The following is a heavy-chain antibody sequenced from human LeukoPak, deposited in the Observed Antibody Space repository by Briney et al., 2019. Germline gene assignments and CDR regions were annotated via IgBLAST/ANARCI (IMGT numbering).Heavy chain of an antibody. J-gene: IGHJ4*02. D-gene: IGHD6-6*01. V-gene: IGHV1-18*01. CDR1: GYTFTSDG. CDR2: ISAYNGNT. Sequence: GASVKVSCKASGYTFTSDGISWVRQAPGQGLEWMGWISAYNGNTNYAQKLQGRVTMTTDTSTSTAYMELRSLRSDDTAVYYCARDRIAARPSEFDYWGQGTLVTVSS. CDR3: ARDRIAARPSEFDY.